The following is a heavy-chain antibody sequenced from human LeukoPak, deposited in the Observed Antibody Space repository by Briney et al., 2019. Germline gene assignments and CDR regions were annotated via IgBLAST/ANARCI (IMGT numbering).Heavy chain of an antibody. CDR3: SRDSHGDDVYDY. D-gene: IGHD1-1*01. CDR1: GFTFEDFA. CDR2: IRRRAYGGTT. Sequence: RTGGSLRLSCTVSGFTFEDFAMTWVRQAPGKGLEWVGFIRRRAYGGTTDYAASVKGRFTISIDDSKNIAFLQMNSQKTEDTAIYFCSRDSHGDDVYDYWGQGTLVTVSS. J-gene: IGHJ4*02. V-gene: IGHV3-49*04.